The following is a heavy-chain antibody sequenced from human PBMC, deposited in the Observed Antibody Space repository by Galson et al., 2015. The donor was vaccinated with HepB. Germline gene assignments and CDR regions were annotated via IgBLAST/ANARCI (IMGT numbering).Heavy chain of an antibody. CDR3: AKGRGIAAVCLDY. CDR2: ISYDGSNK. V-gene: IGHV3-30*18. D-gene: IGHD6-13*01. J-gene: IGHJ4*02. Sequence: LRLSCAASGFTFSSYGMHWVRQAPGKGLEWVAVISYDGSNKYYADSVKGRFTISRDNSKNTLYLQMNSLRAEDTAVYYWAKGRGIAAVCLDYWGQGTLVTVSS. CDR1: GFTFSSYG.